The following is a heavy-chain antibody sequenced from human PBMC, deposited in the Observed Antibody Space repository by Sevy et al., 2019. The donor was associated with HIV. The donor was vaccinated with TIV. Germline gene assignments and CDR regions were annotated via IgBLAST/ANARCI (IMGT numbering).Heavy chain of an antibody. CDR1: GWSLSGYF. D-gene: IGHD2-2*01. CDR2: IDRSGST. V-gene: IGHV4-34*01. J-gene: IGHJ3*01. CDR3: ARRDLVAVEVPPFNVRAFGV. Sequence: SETLSLTCAVSGWSLSGYFWAWIRQTPGKGLGWIGEIDRSGSTNYNPSLGSRVIMSVDTSKNQFSLRVTSVTAADSGIYYCARRDLVAVEVPPFNVRAFGVWGQGTMVTVSS.